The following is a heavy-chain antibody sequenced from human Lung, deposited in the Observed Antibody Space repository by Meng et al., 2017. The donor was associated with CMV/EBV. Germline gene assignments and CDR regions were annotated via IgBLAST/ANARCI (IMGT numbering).Heavy chain of an antibody. CDR3: ARHVRYRFDY. D-gene: IGHD4-11*01. V-gene: IGHV3-7*01. J-gene: IGHJ4*02. CDR2: IKQGGNGK. CDR1: GFTFTNYW. Sequence: GGSLRLSCAASGFTFTNYWMTWVRQAPGQGLEWVANIKQGGNGKLYVDSVRGRFTISRDNAENLVFLQMNSLRPDDTAVYYCARHVRYRFDYWGQGALVTVSS.